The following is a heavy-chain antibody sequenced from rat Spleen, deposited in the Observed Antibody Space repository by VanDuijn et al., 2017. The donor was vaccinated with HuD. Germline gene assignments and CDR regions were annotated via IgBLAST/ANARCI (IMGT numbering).Heavy chain of an antibody. D-gene: IGHD1-1*01. CDR2: ISTGGVST. J-gene: IGHJ2*01. V-gene: IGHV5-25*01. CDR3: TRHPDYSNYFDY. CDR1: GFTFSNYY. Sequence: EVQLVESGGGLVQPGRSMKLSCAASGFTFSNYYMAWVRQAPTKGLEWLAYISTGGVSTYYRDSVKGRFTISRDNAKNTQYLQMDSLRSEDTATYYCTRHPDYSNYFDYWGQGVMVTVSS.